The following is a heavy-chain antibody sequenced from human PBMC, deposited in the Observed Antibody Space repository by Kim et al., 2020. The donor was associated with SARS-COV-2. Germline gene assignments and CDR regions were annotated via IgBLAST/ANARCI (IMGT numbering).Heavy chain of an antibody. D-gene: IGHD3-22*01. CDR3: ATDPTSIVVVKTNAFDI. V-gene: IGHV4-39*01. J-gene: IGHJ3*02. CDR2: IYYSGST. CDR1: GGSISSSSYY. Sequence: SETLSLTCTVSGGSISSSSYYWGWIRQPPGKGLEWIGSIYYSGSTYYNPSLKSRVTISVDTSKNQFSLKLSSVTAADTAVYYCATDPTSIVVVKTNAFDICGQGTMVTVSS.